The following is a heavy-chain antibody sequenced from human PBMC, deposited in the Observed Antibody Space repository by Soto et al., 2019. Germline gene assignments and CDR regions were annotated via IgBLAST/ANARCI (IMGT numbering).Heavy chain of an antibody. J-gene: IGHJ6*02. V-gene: IGHV1-2*04. CDR3: ARSDGGWYYGMEV. CDR2: INPNTGGT. Sequence: GASVKVSCKASGYTFTGYYMHWVRQAPGQGLEWMGWINPNTGGTHYAPKFQGWVTMTRDTSISTAYMELSRLRSDETAVYYCARSDGGWYYGMEVWGQGTTVTVAS. D-gene: IGHD2-15*01. CDR1: GYTFTGYY.